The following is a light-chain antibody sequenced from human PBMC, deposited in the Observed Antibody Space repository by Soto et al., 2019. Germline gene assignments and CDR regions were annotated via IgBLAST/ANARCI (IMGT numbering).Light chain of an antibody. J-gene: IGLJ2*01. CDR3: QSYDSSLSGSGV. CDR2: GNT. V-gene: IGLV1-40*01. CDR1: SSNIGAGYD. Sequence: QSVLTQPPSVSGAPGQRVTISCTGSSSNIGAGYDVHWYQQLPGTAPKLLIYGNTNRPSGVPDRFSGSKSGTSASLAITGLQAEDEADYYCQSYDSSLSGSGVFGGGTKLTV.